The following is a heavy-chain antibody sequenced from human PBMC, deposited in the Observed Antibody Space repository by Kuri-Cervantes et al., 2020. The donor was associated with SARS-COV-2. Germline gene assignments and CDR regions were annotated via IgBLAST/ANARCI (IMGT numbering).Heavy chain of an antibody. CDR2: IRYDGSNK. Sequence: LSLTCAASGFTFSSYAMSWVRQAPGKGLEWVAFIRYDGSNKYYADSVKGRFTISRDNSKNTLYLQMNSLRAEDTAVYYCASVTGYSYAYGLDVWGQGTTVTVSS. D-gene: IGHD5-12*01. J-gene: IGHJ6*02. V-gene: IGHV3-30*02. CDR3: ASVTGYSYAYGLDV. CDR1: GFTFSSYA.